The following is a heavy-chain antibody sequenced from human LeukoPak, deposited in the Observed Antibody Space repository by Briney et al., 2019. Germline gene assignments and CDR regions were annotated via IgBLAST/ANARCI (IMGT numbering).Heavy chain of an antibody. CDR2: ISGSGGST. Sequence: GGSLRLSCAASGFTFSSYAMSWVRQAPGKGLEWVSAISGSGGSTYYADSVKGRFTISRDNSKNTLYLQMNSLRAEDTAVYYCARDHVVVVPAAMSDVWGKGTTVTVSS. CDR1: GFTFSSYA. J-gene: IGHJ6*04. D-gene: IGHD2-2*01. V-gene: IGHV3-23*01. CDR3: ARDHVVVVPAAMSDV.